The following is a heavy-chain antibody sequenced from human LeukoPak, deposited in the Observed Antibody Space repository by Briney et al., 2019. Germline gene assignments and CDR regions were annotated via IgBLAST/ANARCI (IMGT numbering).Heavy chain of an antibody. V-gene: IGHV3-7*01. CDR1: GFTFSSYW. Sequence: QPGGSLRLPCAASGFTFSSYWMSWVRQAPGKGLEWVANKKQDGSEKYYVDSVKGRFTISRDNAKNSLYLQMNSLRAEDTAVYYCASRGDYYDSSGYQRFDYWGQGTLVTVSS. CDR2: KKQDGSEK. J-gene: IGHJ4*02. D-gene: IGHD3-22*01. CDR3: ASRGDYYDSSGYQRFDY.